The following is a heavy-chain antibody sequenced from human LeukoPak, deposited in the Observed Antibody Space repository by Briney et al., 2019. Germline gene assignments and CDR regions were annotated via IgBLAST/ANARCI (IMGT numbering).Heavy chain of an antibody. Sequence: PGGSLRLSCAASGFTFSNYAMNWVRQAPGKGLEWVSLISGSTGSTYYADSVKGRFSISRDNSKNTVYLQMNSLRVEDTAVYYCAKDTKLTTDYWGQGTLVTVSS. D-gene: IGHD4-11*01. CDR2: ISGSTGST. CDR3: AKDTKLTTDY. CDR1: GFTFSNYA. V-gene: IGHV3-23*01. J-gene: IGHJ4*02.